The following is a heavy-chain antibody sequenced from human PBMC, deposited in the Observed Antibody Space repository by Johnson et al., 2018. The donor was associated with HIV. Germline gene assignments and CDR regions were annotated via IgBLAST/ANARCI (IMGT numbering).Heavy chain of an antibody. V-gene: IGHV3-33*06. D-gene: IGHD4-23*01. CDR3: SKGYGGNGGAFDI. J-gene: IGHJ3*02. CDR1: GFTFSTYT. Sequence: QEQLVESGGDVVQPGRSLRLSCAASGFTFSTYTMHWVRQAPGKGLEWVAVRWFDGTNKYYADSVKGRFTISRDNSKNTLYLQMNSLRAEDTAVYYCSKGYGGNGGAFDIWGQGTMVTVSS. CDR2: RWFDGTNK.